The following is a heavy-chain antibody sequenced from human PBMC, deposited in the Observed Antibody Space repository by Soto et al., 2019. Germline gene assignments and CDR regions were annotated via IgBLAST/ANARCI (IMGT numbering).Heavy chain of an antibody. CDR2: IKSEANGGAT. CDR1: GFTFSDAW. V-gene: IGHV3-15*07. Sequence: EVQLVESGGGLVKPGGSLRVSCAASGFTFSDAWMNWVRQAPGKGLEWVGRIKSEANGGATDYAAPVKGRFTISRDDSKNTLYLQMNSLRTEDTAVYYCTTILGPSYYRDGTCYYAFDIWGQGTMVTVSS. D-gene: IGHD2-15*01. CDR3: TTILGPSYYRDGTCYYAFDI. J-gene: IGHJ3*02.